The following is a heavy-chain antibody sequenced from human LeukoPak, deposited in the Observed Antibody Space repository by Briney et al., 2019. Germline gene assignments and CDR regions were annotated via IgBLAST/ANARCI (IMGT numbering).Heavy chain of an antibody. Sequence: GGSLRLSCAASGFTFSSYGMHWVRQAPGKGLEWVAFIRYDGSNKYYADSVKGRFTISGDNSKNTLYLQMNSLRFDDTAVYYCAKRTYCTNGVCPRALDYWGQGALVTVSS. CDR1: GFTFSSYG. CDR2: IRYDGSNK. V-gene: IGHV3-30*02. CDR3: AKRTYCTNGVCPRALDY. D-gene: IGHD2-8*01. J-gene: IGHJ4*02.